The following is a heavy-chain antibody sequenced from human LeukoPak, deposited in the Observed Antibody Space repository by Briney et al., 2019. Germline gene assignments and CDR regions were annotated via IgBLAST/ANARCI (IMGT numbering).Heavy chain of an antibody. D-gene: IGHD3-22*01. V-gene: IGHV1-69*05. J-gene: IGHJ4*02. CDR3: ARGSDSSGYYFRGYFDY. CDR1: GGTFSSYA. Sequence: GASVKVSCKAPGGTFSSYAISWVRQAPGQGLEWMGGIIPIFGTANYAQKFQGRVTITTDESTSTAYMELSSLRSEDTAVYYCARGSDSSGYYFRGYFDYWGQGTLVTVSS. CDR2: IIPIFGTA.